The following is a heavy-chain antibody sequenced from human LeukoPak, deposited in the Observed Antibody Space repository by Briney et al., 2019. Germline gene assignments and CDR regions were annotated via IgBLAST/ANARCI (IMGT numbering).Heavy chain of an antibody. CDR3: ARFVGACSGGSCYSDY. CDR1: RYSFTSYW. V-gene: IGHV5-51*01. J-gene: IGHJ4*02. CDR2: IYPGDSDT. D-gene: IGHD2-15*01. Sequence: GESLKISCKGSRYSFTSYWIGWVRQMPGKGLEWMGIIYPGDSDTRYSPSFQGRVTISADKSISTAHLQWNSLKASDTAMYYCARFVGACSGGSCYSDYWGQGTLVTVSS.